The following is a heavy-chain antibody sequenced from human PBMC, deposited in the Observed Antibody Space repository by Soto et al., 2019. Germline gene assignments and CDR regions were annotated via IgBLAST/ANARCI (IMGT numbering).Heavy chain of an antibody. J-gene: IGHJ6*02. CDR3: ARHIPADSPYFYYGMDV. D-gene: IGHD2-21*01. V-gene: IGHV5-51*01. CDR1: GYSFTSYW. Sequence: PVESLKISCKGSGYSFTSYWIGWVRQMPGKGLEWMGIIYPGDSDTRYSPSFQGQVTISADKPISTAYLQWSSLKASDTAMYYCARHIPADSPYFYYGMDVWGQGTTVTV. CDR2: IYPGDSDT.